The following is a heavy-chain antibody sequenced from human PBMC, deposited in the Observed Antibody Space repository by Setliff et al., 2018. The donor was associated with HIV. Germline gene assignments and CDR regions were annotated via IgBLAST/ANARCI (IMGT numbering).Heavy chain of an antibody. J-gene: IGHJ6*03. Sequence: PSETLSLTCTVTGGSISSGGYYWSWIRQHPGKGLEWLGYIYYSGSTNYNRSIKSRVTISVDTSKNQFSLMLSSVTAADTAVCYCGRGLGGSRVYYYYYYYMDVWGKGTTVTVSS. CDR2: IYYSGST. V-gene: IGHV4-31*03. D-gene: IGHD3-16*01. CDR3: GRGLGGSRVYYYYYYYMDV. CDR1: GGSISSGGYY.